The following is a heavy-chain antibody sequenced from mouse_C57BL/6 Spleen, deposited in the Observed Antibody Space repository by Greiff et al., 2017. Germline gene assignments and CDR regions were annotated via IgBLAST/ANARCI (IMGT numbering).Heavy chain of an antibody. CDR3: ARERGPTGVATRGYFDV. CDR2: INYDGSST. J-gene: IGHJ1*03. CDR1: GFTFSDYY. Sequence: EVKLVESEGGLVQPGSSMKLSCTASGFTFSDYYMAWVRQVPEKGLEWVANINYDGSSTYYLDSLKSRFIISRDNAKNILYLQMSSLKSEDTATYYWARERGPTGVATRGYFDVWGTGTTVTVSS. V-gene: IGHV5-16*01. D-gene: IGHD1-1*01.